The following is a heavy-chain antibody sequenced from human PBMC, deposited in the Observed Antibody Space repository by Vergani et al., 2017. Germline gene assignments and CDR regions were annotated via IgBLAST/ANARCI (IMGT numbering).Heavy chain of an antibody. CDR1: GGPFISYA. Sequence: QVQLVQSGAEVKKPGSSVKVSCKASGGPFISYAISWVRPAPGQGLEWMGGSIPIFGTENYGQKFQGRVTITADESTSTAYMELSILRSEDTAVYYCAGYASSGWGTDAFDVWGQGTMVTVSS. CDR3: AGYASSGWGTDAFDV. CDR2: SIPIFGTE. V-gene: IGHV1-69*13. D-gene: IGHD6-19*01. J-gene: IGHJ3*01.